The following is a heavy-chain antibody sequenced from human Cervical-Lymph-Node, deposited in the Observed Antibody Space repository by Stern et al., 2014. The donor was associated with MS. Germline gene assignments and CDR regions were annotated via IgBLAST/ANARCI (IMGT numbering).Heavy chain of an antibody. V-gene: IGHV3-20*01. CDR1: GFIFDDYG. CDR2: IYYNGGST. CDR3: ARAFCTGGVCYSFPFYGMDV. Sequence: EVQLEESGGGVVRPGGSLRISCAASGFIFDDYGMSWVRQVPGKGPGWGSAIYYNGGSTDYAASVKGRFTISRDNAKKSLYLRMNSLRVEDTAVYHCARAFCTGGVCYSFPFYGMDVWGQGTTVTVSS. J-gene: IGHJ6*02. D-gene: IGHD2-8*02.